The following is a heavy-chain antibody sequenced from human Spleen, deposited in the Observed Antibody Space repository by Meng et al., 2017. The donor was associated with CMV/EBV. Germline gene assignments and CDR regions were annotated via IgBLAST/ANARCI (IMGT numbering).Heavy chain of an antibody. J-gene: IGHJ4*02. CDR2: INPIFGTA. CDR1: GDALASDT. CDR3: ARRSQLLGFDL. Sequence: SCKASGDALASDTISWVRRAPGQGLKWRREINPIFGTATYTQKFQSRVTIISDESTSTAYMNLRSLKSEGTAVYYCARRSQLLGFDLWGQGTLVTVSS. V-gene: IGHV1-69*01. D-gene: IGHD2-21*01.